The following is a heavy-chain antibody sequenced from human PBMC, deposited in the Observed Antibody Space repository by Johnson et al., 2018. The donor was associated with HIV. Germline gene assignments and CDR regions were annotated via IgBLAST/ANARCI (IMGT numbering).Heavy chain of an antibody. Sequence: QVQLVESGGGLVKPGGSLRLSCAASGFTFSDYYMTWIRQAPGKGLEWLSYISSGGTTIYYSDSVKGRFTISRDNSNNTLYLQMSSLRAGDTAIYYCARVRAGRENAFDIWGQGTMVTVSS. D-gene: IGHD1-26*01. CDR1: GFTFSDYY. J-gene: IGHJ3*02. CDR2: ISSGGTTI. V-gene: IGHV3-11*04. CDR3: ARVRAGRENAFDI.